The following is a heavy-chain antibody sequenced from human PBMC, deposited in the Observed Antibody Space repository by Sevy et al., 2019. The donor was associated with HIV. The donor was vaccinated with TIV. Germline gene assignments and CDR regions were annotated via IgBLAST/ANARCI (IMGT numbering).Heavy chain of an antibody. V-gene: IGHV4-59*08. J-gene: IGHJ4*02. CDR2: IYYNGHI. Sequence: SETLYLTCTVSGGSITSLYWNWIRQPPGKGLEWIANIYYNGHINYNPSLKSRVTLSLDTSKNQFSLRLSSVTAADTVMYYCAGENAWGRGYSWGQGTLVTVSS. D-gene: IGHD1-26*01. CDR3: AGENAWGRGYS. CDR1: GGSITSLY.